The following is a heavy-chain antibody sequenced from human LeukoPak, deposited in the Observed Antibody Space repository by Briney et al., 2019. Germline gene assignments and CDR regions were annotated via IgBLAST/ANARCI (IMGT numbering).Heavy chain of an antibody. J-gene: IGHJ4*02. V-gene: IGHV3-23*01. CDR2: ISGSDYA. CDR1: GFTFSNYA. CDR3: AKGVRCLDWWILDY. Sequence: TGGSLRLSCAASGFTFSNYAMGWVRQAPGKGLEWVSGISGSDYAYYTDSVKGRFTISRDNSKNTLYLQMNTLRAEDTAVYYCAKGVRCLDWWILDYWGQGTLVPVSS. D-gene: IGHD3-9*01.